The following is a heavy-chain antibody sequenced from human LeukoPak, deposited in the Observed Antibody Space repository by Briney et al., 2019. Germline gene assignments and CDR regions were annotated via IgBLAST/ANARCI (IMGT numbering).Heavy chain of an antibody. J-gene: IGHJ4*02. D-gene: IGHD2-15*01. CDR3: AKEKGYCGGGTCYSESDY. V-gene: IGHV3-23*01. CDR2: ISGSGGST. Sequence: GGSLRLSCAASAFTFSSYAMGWVRQAPGKGLEWVSAISGSGGSTYYTDSVKGRFTISRDNSKNTLYLQMNSLRAEDTAVYYCAKEKGYCGGGTCYSESDYRGQGTLVTVSS. CDR1: AFTFSSYA.